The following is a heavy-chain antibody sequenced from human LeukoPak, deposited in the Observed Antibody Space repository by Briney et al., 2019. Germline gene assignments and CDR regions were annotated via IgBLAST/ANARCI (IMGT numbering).Heavy chain of an antibody. D-gene: IGHD1-14*01. V-gene: IGHV3-21*01. CDR2: ISSSSSYI. CDR1: GFTFSSYS. CDR3: VRAPTGILAYHYSYMDV. J-gene: IGHJ6*03. Sequence: PGGSLRLSCAASGFTFSSYSMNWVRQAPGKGLEWVSSISSSSSYIYYADSVKGRFTISRDNAKNSLYLQMNSLRAEDTAVYYCVRAPTGILAYHYSYMDVWGKGTTVTISS.